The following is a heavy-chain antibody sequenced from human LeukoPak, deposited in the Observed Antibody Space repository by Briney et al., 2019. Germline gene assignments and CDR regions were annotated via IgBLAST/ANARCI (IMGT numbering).Heavy chain of an antibody. J-gene: IGHJ6*03. D-gene: IGHD3-10*01. CDR3: ATPGPHGSDPSLYQYYMDV. CDR2: ISGSGGST. V-gene: IGHV3-23*01. Sequence: PGGTLRLSCAASGFTFRRYGMSWVRQAPGKGLEGVSAISGSGGSTYYGDSVKGRFTISRDNSRNQLYLQMNSLSAEDTVVYYCATPGPHGSDPSLYQYYMDVWGKGTTVTISS. CDR1: GFTFRRYG.